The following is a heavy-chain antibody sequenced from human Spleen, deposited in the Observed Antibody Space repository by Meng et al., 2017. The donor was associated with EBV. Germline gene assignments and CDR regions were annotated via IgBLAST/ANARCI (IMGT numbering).Heavy chain of an antibody. CDR3: ARAKIGWFDP. J-gene: IGHJ5*02. CDR1: GYTFTVYY. V-gene: IGHV1-2*06. CDR2: INPNSGST. D-gene: IGHD5-12*01. Sequence: QVQLVQSGAEVKKPGASVKVYCKASGYTFTVYYMHWVRQAPGQGLEWMGRINPNSGSTNYAQKFQGRVTMTRDTSISTAYMELSRLRSDDTAVYYCARAKIGWFDPWGQGTLVTVSS.